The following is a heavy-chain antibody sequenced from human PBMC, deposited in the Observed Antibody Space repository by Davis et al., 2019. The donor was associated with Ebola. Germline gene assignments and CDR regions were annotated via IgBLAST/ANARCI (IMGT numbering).Heavy chain of an antibody. CDR1: VITFSSYA. CDR2: ISGSGGST. D-gene: IGHD5-18*01. J-gene: IGHJ4*02. Sequence: GESLKISCTDSVITFSSYAMTWVRQAPGKGLEWVSAISGSGGSTYYADSVKGRFTISRDNAKNTLYLQMNSLRAEDTAVYYCASGRGYSYVDHWGQGTLVTVSS. V-gene: IGHV3-23*01. CDR3: ASGRGYSYVDH.